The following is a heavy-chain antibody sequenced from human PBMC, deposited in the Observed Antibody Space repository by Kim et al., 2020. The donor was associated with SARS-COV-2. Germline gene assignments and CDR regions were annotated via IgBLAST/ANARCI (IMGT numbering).Heavy chain of an antibody. CDR3: AKDLRDGSSWYYFDY. Sequence: GGSLRLSCAVSGFTFDDYAMHWVRQAPGKGLEWVSGISWNSGSIGYADSVKGRFTISRDNAKNSLYLQMNSLRAEDTALYYCAKDLRDGSSWYYFDYWGQGNLVTVSS. J-gene: IGHJ4*02. D-gene: IGHD6-13*01. CDR2: ISWNSGSI. CDR1: GFTFDDYA. V-gene: IGHV3-9*01.